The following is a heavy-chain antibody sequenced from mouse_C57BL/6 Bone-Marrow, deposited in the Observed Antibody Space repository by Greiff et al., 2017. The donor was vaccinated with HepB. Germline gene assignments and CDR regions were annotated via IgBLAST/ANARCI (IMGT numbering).Heavy chain of an antibody. CDR2: IDPSDSYT. D-gene: IGHD2-1*01. Sequence: QVQLQQSGAELVMPGASVKLSCKASGYTFTSYWMHWVKQRPGQGLEWIGEIDPSDSYTNYNQKFKGKSTLTVDKSSSTAYMQLSSLTSEDSAVYYCAYGNYVAMGYWGQGTSVTVSS. CDR1: GYTFTSYW. J-gene: IGHJ4*01. CDR3: AYGNYVAMGY. V-gene: IGHV1-69*01.